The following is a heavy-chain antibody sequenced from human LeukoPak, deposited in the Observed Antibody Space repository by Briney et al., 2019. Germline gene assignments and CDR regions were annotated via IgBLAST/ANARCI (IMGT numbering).Heavy chain of an antibody. CDR1: GVSISNYY. CDR2: IYYSGSA. J-gene: IGHJ4*02. V-gene: IGHV4-59*08. D-gene: IGHD2-2*01. Sequence: SETLSLTCTVSGVSISNYYWSWIRQPPGKGLEWIGYIYYSGSANYNPSLKSRVTISVDTSKNQFSLKLSSVTAADTAVYYCARLGPIVVVPAARYFDYWGQGTLVTVSS. CDR3: ARLGPIVVVPAARYFDY.